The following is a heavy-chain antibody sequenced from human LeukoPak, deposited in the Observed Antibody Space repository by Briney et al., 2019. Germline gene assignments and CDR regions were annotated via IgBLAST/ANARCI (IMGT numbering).Heavy chain of an antibody. V-gene: IGHV1-69*13. CDR1: GGTFSSYA. CDR2: IIPIFGTA. J-gene: IGHJ4*02. Sequence: SVKVSCKASGGTFSSYAISRVRQAPGQGLEWMGAIIPIFGTANYAQKFQGRVTITADESTSTAYMELSSLRSEDTAVYYCARSRHYYDSSGYSHFDYWGQGTLVTVSS. CDR3: ARSRHYYDSSGYSHFDY. D-gene: IGHD3-22*01.